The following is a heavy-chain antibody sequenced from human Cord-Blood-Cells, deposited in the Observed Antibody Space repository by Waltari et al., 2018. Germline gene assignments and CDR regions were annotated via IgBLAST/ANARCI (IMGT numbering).Heavy chain of an antibody. CDR1: GFTFSSYA. Sequence: EVQLVESGGGLVQPGGSLRLSCAASGFTFSSYAMNWVRQAPGKGLEWVSAISGSGGSTYYADSVKGRFTISRDNSKNTLYLQMNSLRAEDTAVYYCAKEAGYDFWSGYSPDAFDIWGQGTMVTVSS. J-gene: IGHJ3*02. D-gene: IGHD3-3*01. CDR3: AKEAGYDFWSGYSPDAFDI. CDR2: ISGSGGST. V-gene: IGHV3-23*04.